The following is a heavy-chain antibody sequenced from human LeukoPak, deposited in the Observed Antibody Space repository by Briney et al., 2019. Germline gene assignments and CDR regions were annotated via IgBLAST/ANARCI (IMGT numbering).Heavy chain of an antibody. CDR2: ISYDGSNK. Sequence: PGRSLRLSCAASGFTFSSYAMHWVRQAPGKGLEGVAVISYDGSNKYYADSVKGRFTISRDNSKNTLYLQMNSLRAEDTAVYYCARDQREGAYCGALCYYYYGMDVWGQGTTVTVSS. J-gene: IGHJ6*02. CDR1: GFTFSSYA. V-gene: IGHV3-30-3*01. CDR3: ARDQREGAYCGALCYYYYGMDV. D-gene: IGHD2-21*01.